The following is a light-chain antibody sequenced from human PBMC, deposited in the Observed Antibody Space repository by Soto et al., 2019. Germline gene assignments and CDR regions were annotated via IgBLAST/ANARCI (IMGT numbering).Light chain of an antibody. CDR1: QSITTY. CDR3: QQSYSSRGT. V-gene: IGKV1-39*01. J-gene: IGKJ1*01. Sequence: DIQMTQSPSSLSASVGDRVTITCRASQSITTYLHWYQQKPGKAPKRLIYSVSSLESGVPSRFSGSGSGTDFTLTITSLQPEDFATYYCQQSYSSRGTFGQGTKVEIK. CDR2: SVS.